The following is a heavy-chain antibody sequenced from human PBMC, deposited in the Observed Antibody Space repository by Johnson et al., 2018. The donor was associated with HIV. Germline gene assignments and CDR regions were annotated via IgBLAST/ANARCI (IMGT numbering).Heavy chain of an antibody. CDR2: IRQDGSEK. CDR3: ARESANSGRYSGAFDV. CDR1: ESTFSSYW. V-gene: IGHV3-7*01. J-gene: IGHJ3*01. D-gene: IGHD1-26*01. Sequence: VQLVESGGGLVQPGGSLRLSCEASESTFSSYWMNWLRQAPGKGLEWVANIRQDGSEKYYVGSVKGRFTVSRDNARKSLYLQMDSLRGEDTAVYYCARESANSGRYSGAFDVWGQGTMVIVSS.